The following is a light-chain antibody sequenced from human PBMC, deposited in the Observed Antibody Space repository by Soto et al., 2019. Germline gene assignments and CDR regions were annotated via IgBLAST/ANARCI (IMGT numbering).Light chain of an antibody. Sequence: EIVLTHSPGTLSLSPGERATLSCRASQSVSNTNLAWYQQKPGQAPRLLIYGASSRATGIPDRFSGSGSGPDFTLTISRLEPEDFAVYYCQQYGSAPRTFGQGTKVEIK. CDR1: QSVSNTN. CDR2: GAS. V-gene: IGKV3-20*01. CDR3: QQYGSAPRT. J-gene: IGKJ1*01.